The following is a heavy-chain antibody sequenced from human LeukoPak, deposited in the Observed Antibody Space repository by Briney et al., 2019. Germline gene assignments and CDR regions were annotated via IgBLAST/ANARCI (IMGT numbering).Heavy chain of an antibody. J-gene: IGHJ4*02. CDR3: ARDLDYGEKSEDY. D-gene: IGHD4/OR15-4a*01. CDR1: GYTFSNYY. CDR2: INPTGTGT. V-gene: IGHV1-46*01. Sequence: ASVKVSCKASGYTFSNYYMHWVRQAPGQGLEWMGLINPTGTGTNYAQKFRGRVTLTRDTSTTTVYMELSSLRSEDTAVYYCARDLDYGEKSEDYWGQGTLVTVSS.